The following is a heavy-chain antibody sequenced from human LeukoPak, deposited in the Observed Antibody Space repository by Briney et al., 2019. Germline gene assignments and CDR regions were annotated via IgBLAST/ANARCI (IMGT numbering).Heavy chain of an antibody. D-gene: IGHD3-3*01. CDR3: AKGPNSDFWSGYSHYMDV. V-gene: IGHV3-23*01. CDR2: ISGSGGST. J-gene: IGHJ6*03. CDR1: GFAFTNYV. Sequence: GGSLRLSCAASGFAFTNYVMNWVRQVPGKGLEWVSGISGSGGSTYYAASVRGRFTISRDRSKNTVFLQMSSLRAEDTAAYYCAKGPNSDFWSGYSHYMDVWGKGTTAIVSS.